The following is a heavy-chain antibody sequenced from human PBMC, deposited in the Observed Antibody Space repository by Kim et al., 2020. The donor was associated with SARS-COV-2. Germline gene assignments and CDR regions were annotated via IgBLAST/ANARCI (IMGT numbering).Heavy chain of an antibody. D-gene: IGHD3-22*01. CDR2: INAGNGNT. J-gene: IGHJ3*01. CDR3: AREGHEGGYLT. V-gene: IGHV1-3*01. Sequence: ASVKVSCKASGYTFTNYAIHWVRQAPGQRFEWMGWINAGNGNTRYSQKLQGRVTITRDTSASAAYMELSSLRSEDTAVYHCAREGHEGGYLTWGQGTMVTCSS. CDR1: GYTFTNYA.